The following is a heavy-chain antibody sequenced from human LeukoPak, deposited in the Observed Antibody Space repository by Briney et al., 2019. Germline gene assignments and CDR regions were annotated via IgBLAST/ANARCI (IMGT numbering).Heavy chain of an antibody. J-gene: IGHJ4*02. D-gene: IGHD3-22*01. Sequence: GASVKVSCKASGYSFTSYAMHWVRQAPGQRLEWMGWINAGNGNTKYSQKFQGRVTITRDTSASTAYMELSSLRSEDTAVYYCARDVLYYDSSGYLEIWGQGTLVTVSS. CDR1: GYSFTSYA. V-gene: IGHV1-3*01. CDR3: ARDVLYYDSSGYLEI. CDR2: INAGNGNT.